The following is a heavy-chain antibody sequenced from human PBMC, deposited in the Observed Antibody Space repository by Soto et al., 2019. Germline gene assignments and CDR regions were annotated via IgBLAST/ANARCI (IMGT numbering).Heavy chain of an antibody. J-gene: IGHJ5*02. CDR2: ISGSGGST. CDR1: GFTFSSYA. CDR3: AKDRSGAAAKYNWFDP. V-gene: IGHV3-23*01. D-gene: IGHD6-13*01. Sequence: PGGSLRLSCAASGFTFSSYAMSWVRQAPGKGLEWVSAISGSGGSTYYADSVKGRFTISRDNSKNTLYLQMNSLRAEDTAVYYCAKDRSGAAAKYNWFDPWGQGTLVTVSS.